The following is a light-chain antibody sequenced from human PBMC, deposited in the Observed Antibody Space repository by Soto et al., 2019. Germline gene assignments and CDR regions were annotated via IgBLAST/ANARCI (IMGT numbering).Light chain of an antibody. V-gene: IGLV3-21*01. CDR3: QVWDTSNYHHV. Sequence: SYELTQSPSLSVAPGQTATITCGGTNIGSKSVNWYQHKAGQAPVLVMSYDSDRHSGIPERFYVSNSGNTATLTLSRVESGDEAEYYCQVWDTSNYHHVFGSGTKLTVL. CDR2: YDS. J-gene: IGLJ1*01. CDR1: NIGSKS.